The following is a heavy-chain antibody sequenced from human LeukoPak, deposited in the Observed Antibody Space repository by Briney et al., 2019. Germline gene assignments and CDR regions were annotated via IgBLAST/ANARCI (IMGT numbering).Heavy chain of an antibody. Sequence: ASVKVSFKASGFRFTIFGVSWVRQAPGQGLEWMGWISNYFGVTHYAEKFEDRVTMTIDTSTATDYMELRSLRYDDTAIYYCARDSDYSGNGNGDWFDPWGQETVVTVSS. CDR3: ARDSDYSGNGNGDWFDP. J-gene: IGHJ5*02. D-gene: IGHD4-11*01. CDR1: GFRFTIFG. V-gene: IGHV1-18*04. CDR2: ISNYFGVT.